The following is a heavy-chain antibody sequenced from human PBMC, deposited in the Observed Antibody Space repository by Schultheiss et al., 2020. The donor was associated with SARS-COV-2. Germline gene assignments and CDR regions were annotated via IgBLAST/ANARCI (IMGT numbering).Heavy chain of an antibody. V-gene: IGHV3-30*07. CDR3: AKEDVIVVVPAACDY. D-gene: IGHD2-2*01. CDR1: GFTFSSYA. Sequence: GESLKISCAASGFTFSSYAMHWVRQAPGKGLEWVAVISYDGSNKYYADSVKGRFTISRDNSKNTLYLQMNSLRAEDTAVYYCAKEDVIVVVPAACDYWGQGTLVTVSS. J-gene: IGHJ4*02. CDR2: ISYDGSNK.